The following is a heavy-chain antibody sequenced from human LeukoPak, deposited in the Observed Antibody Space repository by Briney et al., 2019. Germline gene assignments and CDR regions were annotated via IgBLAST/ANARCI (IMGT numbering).Heavy chain of an antibody. CDR1: GFTFSSYS. V-gene: IGHV3-21*01. J-gene: IGHJ3*02. CDR2: ISSSSSYI. D-gene: IGHD3-22*01. CDR3: AREKADYYDSSGHAFGI. Sequence: GGSLRLSCAASGFTFSSYSMNWVRQAPGKGLEWVASISSSSSYIDYVDSLKGRFTISRDNAKNSLYLQVNSLRAEDTAVYYCAREKADYYDSSGHAFGIWGQGTMVTVSS.